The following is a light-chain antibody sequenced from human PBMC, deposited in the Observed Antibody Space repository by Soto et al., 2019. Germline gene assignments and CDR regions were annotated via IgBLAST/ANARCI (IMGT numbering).Light chain of an antibody. V-gene: IGLV2-14*01. CDR3: SSYTRSTTLVV. J-gene: IGLJ2*01. Sequence: QSALTQPASVSGSPGQSITISCTGTSSDVGGYNYVSWYQQHPGKAPKLMIYDVTDRPSGVSNRFSGSKSGNTASLTISGLQAEDEADYYCSSYTRSTTLVVFGGGTKVTVL. CDR1: SSDVGGYNY. CDR2: DVT.